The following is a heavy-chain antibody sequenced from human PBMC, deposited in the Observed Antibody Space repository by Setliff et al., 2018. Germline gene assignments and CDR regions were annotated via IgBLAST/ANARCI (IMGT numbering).Heavy chain of an antibody. V-gene: IGHV1-69*13. CDR3: ARVYCSGGSCYRNDAFDV. Sequence: SVKVSCKASESTFKTYAINWVRQAPGQGLEWMGGIIPIFNTPNFAQKFQGRVTITADVSTSTAYMDLSSPRSEDTAVYFCARVYCSGGSCYRNDAFDVWGQGTMVTVSS. CDR1: ESTFKTYA. D-gene: IGHD2-15*01. CDR2: IIPIFNTP. J-gene: IGHJ3*01.